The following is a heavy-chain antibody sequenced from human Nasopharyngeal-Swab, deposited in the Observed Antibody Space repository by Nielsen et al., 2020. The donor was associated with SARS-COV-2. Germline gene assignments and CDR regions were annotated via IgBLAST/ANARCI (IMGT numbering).Heavy chain of an antibody. J-gene: IGHJ4*02. CDR3: AKDLRGPYFF. CDR1: GFTFSSYA. Sequence: GGSLRLSCAAPGFTFSSYAMSWVRQAPGKGLEWVAAISGSGDISGSGGSTYYADSVKGRFTISRDNSKNTLSLQMNSLRAEDTALYYCAKDLRGPYFFWGQGTLVTVSS. V-gene: IGHV3-23*01. CDR2: ISGSGDISGSGGST. D-gene: IGHD2/OR15-2a*01.